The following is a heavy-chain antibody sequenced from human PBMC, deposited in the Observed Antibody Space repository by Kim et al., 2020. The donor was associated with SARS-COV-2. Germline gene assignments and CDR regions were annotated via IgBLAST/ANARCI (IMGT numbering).Heavy chain of an antibody. J-gene: IGHJ6*02. Sequence: GGSLRLSCAASGFTFSSYAMSWVRQAPGKGLEWVSAISGSGGSTYYADSVKGRFTISRDNSKNTLYLQMNSLRAEDTAVYYCAKEGFGELLWGYYYYGMDVWGQGTTVTVSS. D-gene: IGHD3-10*01. CDR1: GFTFSSYA. CDR3: AKEGFGELLWGYYYYGMDV. CDR2: ISGSGGST. V-gene: IGHV3-23*01.